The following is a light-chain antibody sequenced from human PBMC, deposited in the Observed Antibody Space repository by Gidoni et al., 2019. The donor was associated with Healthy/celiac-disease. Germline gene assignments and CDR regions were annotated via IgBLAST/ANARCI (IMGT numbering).Light chain of an antibody. V-gene: IGLV2-23*01. J-gene: IGLJ1*01. CDR1: SSDVGSYNL. Sequence: QSALTQPASVSWSPVQSITISCTGTSSDVGSYNLVSWYQQNPGKAPKLMIYEGSKRPSGVSNRFSGSKSGNTAALTISGLKAEDEADYYCCSYAGSSPYVFGTGTKVTVL. CDR3: CSYAGSSPYV. CDR2: EGS.